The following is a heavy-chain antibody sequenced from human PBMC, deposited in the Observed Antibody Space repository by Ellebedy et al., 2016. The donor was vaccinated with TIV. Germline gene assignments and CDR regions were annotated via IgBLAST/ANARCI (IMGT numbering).Heavy chain of an antibody. CDR3: ARRIFAAMEEWLVLWYFDL. Sequence: SETLSLTCTVSGASISSGYYYWGWIRQPPGKGLEWIGSIYYTGSTYYNPSLKSRVTISVDTSKNQFSLKLSSVTAADTAVYYCARRIFAAMEEWLVLWYFDLWGRGTLVTVSS. CDR2: IYYTGST. CDR1: GASISSGYYY. V-gene: IGHV4-39*01. D-gene: IGHD6-19*01. J-gene: IGHJ2*01.